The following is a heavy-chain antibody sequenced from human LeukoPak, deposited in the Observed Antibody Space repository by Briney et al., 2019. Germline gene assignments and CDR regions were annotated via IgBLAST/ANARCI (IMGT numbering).Heavy chain of an antibody. Sequence: PGGSLRLSCAASGFTVSNAWMNWVRQAPGKGLEWVGLMKSETNGGTTDFAAPVKGRFTISRDDSKNTLYLQMSSLRVEDTAVYYCAKDGRSLDFYDSSPYINWFDSWGQGTLVTVSS. D-gene: IGHD3-22*01. V-gene: IGHV3-15*01. CDR3: AKDGRSLDFYDSSPYINWFDS. CDR1: GFTVSNAW. CDR2: MKSETNGGTT. J-gene: IGHJ5*01.